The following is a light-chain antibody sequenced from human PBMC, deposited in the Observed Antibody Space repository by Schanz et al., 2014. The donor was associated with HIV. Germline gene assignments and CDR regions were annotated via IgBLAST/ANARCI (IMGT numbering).Light chain of an antibody. J-gene: IGKJ4*01. Sequence: EIVLTQSPATLSLSPGERATLSCRASQSVSSYLAWYQQKPGQAPRLLIYDAFNRATGIPARFSGSGSGTDFTLTISSLEPEDFAIYYCQQRSSWPRLTFGGGTKVEIK. CDR2: DAF. V-gene: IGKV3-11*01. CDR3: QQRSSWPRLT. CDR1: QSVSSY.